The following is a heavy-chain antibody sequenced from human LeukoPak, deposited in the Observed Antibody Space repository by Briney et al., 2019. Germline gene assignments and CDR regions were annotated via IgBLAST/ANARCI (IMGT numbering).Heavy chain of an antibody. V-gene: IGHV4-59*01. CDR1: GGSISSYY. CDR3: VRDQELVRGYSYGANNYYYYGMDV. CDR2: VYYSGNT. D-gene: IGHD5-18*01. J-gene: IGHJ6*02. Sequence: SETLSLTCTVSGGSISSYYWTWIRQPPGKGLEWIGYVYYSGNTNYNPSLKSRVTISIDTSEKKFSLELSSVTAADTAVYYCVRDQELVRGYSYGANNYYYYGMDVWGQGTTVTVSS.